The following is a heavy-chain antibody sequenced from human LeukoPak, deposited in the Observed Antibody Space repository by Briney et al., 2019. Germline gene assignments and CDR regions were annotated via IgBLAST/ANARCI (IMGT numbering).Heavy chain of an antibody. CDR1: GGSISGYY. D-gene: IGHD2-2*02. CDR3: ARHQGYCTSITCYSWFDP. V-gene: IGHV4-59*08. Sequence: SETLSLTCNVSGGSISGYYWSWIRQPPGKGLEWIGYISNSGSTNYNPSLKSRVTISVDTSKNQFSLKLSSVTAADTAVYYCARHQGYCTSITCYSWFDPWGQGTRVTVSS. J-gene: IGHJ5*02. CDR2: ISNSGST.